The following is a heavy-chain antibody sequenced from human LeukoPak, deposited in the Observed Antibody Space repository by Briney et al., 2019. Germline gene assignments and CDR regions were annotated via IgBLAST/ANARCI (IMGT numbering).Heavy chain of an antibody. CDR3: ARGPDSGFGSLEALGFD. Sequence: PSETLSLTCTVSGGSISSGDYYWSWIRQPPGKGLEWIGYIYYSGSTYYNPSLKSRVTISVDTSKNQFSLKLSSVTAADTAVYYCARGPDSGFGSLEALGFDWGQGTLVTVSS. D-gene: IGHD3-10*01. CDR2: IYYSGST. V-gene: IGHV4-30-4*02. J-gene: IGHJ4*02. CDR1: GGSISSGDYY.